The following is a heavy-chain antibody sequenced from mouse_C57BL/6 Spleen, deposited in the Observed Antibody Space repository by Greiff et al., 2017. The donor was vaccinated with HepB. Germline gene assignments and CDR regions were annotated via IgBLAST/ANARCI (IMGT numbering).Heavy chain of an antibody. J-gene: IGHJ4*01. V-gene: IGHV1-42*01. Sequence: EVQLQQSGPELVKPGASVKISCKASGYSFTGYYMNWVKQSPEKSLEWIGEINPSTGGTTYNQKFKAKATLTVDKSSSTAYMQLKSLTSEDSAVYYCAYYGSGAMDYWGQGTSVTVSS. D-gene: IGHD1-1*01. CDR2: INPSTGGT. CDR3: AYYGSGAMDY. CDR1: GYSFTGYY.